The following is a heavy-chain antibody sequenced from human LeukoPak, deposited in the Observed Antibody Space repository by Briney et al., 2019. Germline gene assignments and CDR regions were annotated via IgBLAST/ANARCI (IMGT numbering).Heavy chain of an antibody. CDR1: GGSISSSNW. CDR2: IYHSGST. CDR3: ARATRRGGATLTH. V-gene: IGHV4-4*02. J-gene: IGHJ4*02. D-gene: IGHD1-26*01. Sequence: SGTLSLTCAVSGGSISSSNWWSWVRQPPGKGLEWIGEIYHSGSTNYNPSLKSRVTISVDTSKNQFSLKLSSVTAADTAVYYCARATRRGGATLTHWGQGTLVTVSS.